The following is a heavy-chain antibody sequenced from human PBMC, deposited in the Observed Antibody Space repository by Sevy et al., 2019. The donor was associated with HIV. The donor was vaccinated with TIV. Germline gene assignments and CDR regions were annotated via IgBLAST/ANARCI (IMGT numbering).Heavy chain of an antibody. CDR3: AGEPYFFDKSGYYWDY. D-gene: IGHD3-22*01. J-gene: IGHJ4*02. CDR2: VYQTGST. Sequence: SETLSLTCAVSGVSVSSDTYYWSWIRQPPGKGLEWIGYVYQTGSTNSSPSFKSRFTISVDTSKNQFSLRLFSVAAADTAVYYCAGEPYFFDKSGYYWDYWGQGALVTVSS. V-gene: IGHV4-61*01. CDR1: GVSVSSDTYY.